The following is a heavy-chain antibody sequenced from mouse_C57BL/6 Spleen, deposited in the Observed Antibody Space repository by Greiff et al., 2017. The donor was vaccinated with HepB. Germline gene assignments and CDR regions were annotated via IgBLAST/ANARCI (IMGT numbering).Heavy chain of an antibody. V-gene: IGHV5-4*01. J-gene: IGHJ2*01. CDR1: GFTFSSYA. Sequence: EVQLQESGGGLVKPGGSLKLSCAASGFTFSSYAMSWVRQTPEKRLEWVATISDGGSYTYYPDNVKGRFTISRDNAKNNLYLQMSHLKSEDTAMYYCARGGPYDYWGQGTTLTVSS. CDR2: ISDGGSYT. CDR3: ARGGPYDY.